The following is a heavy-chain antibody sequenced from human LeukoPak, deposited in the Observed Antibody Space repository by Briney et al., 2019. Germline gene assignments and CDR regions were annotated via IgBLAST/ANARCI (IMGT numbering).Heavy chain of an antibody. Sequence: PSQTLSLTCTVSGGSISSGGYYWSWIRQHPGKGLEWIGYIYHSGSTYYNPSLKSRVTISVETSNNQFSLKLSSVTAADTAVYYCARGXYXXXXPXXXYFDLWGRGTL. V-gene: IGHV4-31*03. J-gene: IGHJ2*01. CDR1: GGSISSGGYY. CDR3: ARGXYXXXXPXXXYFDL. CDR2: IYHSGST. D-gene: IGHD2-15*01.